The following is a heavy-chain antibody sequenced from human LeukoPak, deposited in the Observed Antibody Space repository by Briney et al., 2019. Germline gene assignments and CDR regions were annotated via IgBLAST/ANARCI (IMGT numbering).Heavy chain of an antibody. CDR2: IEPDGSGK. V-gene: IGHV3-7*01. CDR1: GFSFRDYW. J-gene: IGHJ4*02. D-gene: IGHD3-10*01. CDR3: VTSWVRQQRDF. Sequence: LPGGSLRLSCAASGFSFRDYWMSWVRQAPGKGLEWVADIEPDGSGKTYVDSVKGRFTISRDNAQRSLYLQMDTLTAEDTAVYYCVTSWVRQQRDFWGQGTLVTVSS.